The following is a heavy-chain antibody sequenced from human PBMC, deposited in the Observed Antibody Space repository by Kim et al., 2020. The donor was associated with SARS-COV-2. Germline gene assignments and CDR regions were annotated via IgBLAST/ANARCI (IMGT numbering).Heavy chain of an antibody. CDR2: ISYDGSNK. CDR1: GFTFSSYG. V-gene: IGHV3-30*03. CDR3: VLLWFGELWGQLDP. D-gene: IGHD3-10*01. J-gene: IGHJ5*02. Sequence: GGSLRLSCAASGFTFSSYGMHWVRQAPGKGLEWVAVISYDGSNKYYADSVKGRFTISRDNSKNTLYLQMNSLRAEDTAVYYCVLLWFGELWGQLDPWGQGTLVTVSS.